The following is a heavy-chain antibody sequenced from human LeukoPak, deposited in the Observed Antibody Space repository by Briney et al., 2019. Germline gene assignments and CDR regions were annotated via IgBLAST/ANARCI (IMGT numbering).Heavy chain of an antibody. J-gene: IGHJ4*02. CDR1: GYSISSGYY. CDR2: IYHSGYT. Sequence: SETLSLTCTVSGYSISSGYYWGWIRQPPGKGLEWIGEIYHSGYTNYNSSLKSRVTISVDKSKNQFSLKLSSVTAADTAVYYCARAGGVVGAIPGAGDFEYWGQGTLVTVSS. CDR3: ARAGGVVGAIPGAGDFEY. V-gene: IGHV4-38-2*02. D-gene: IGHD1-26*01.